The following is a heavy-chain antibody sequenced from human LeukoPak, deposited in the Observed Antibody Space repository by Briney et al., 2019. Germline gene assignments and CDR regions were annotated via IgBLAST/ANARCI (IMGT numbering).Heavy chain of an antibody. Sequence: PGRSLRLSCAASGFTFSSYGMHWVRQAPGKGLEWVAVISYDGSNKYYADSVKGRFTISRDNSKNTLYLQMNSLRAEDTAVYYRAKAIAVAGTSYYYYGMDVWGKGTTVTVSS. CDR2: ISYDGSNK. J-gene: IGHJ6*04. D-gene: IGHD6-19*01. CDR3: AKAIAVAGTSYYYYGMDV. CDR1: GFTFSSYG. V-gene: IGHV3-30*18.